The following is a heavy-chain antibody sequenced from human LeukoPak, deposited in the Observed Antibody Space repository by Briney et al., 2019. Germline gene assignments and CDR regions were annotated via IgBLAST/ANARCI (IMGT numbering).Heavy chain of an antibody. CDR1: GFTVSSNY. CDR2: IYSGGST. Sequence: PGGSLRLSCAASGFTVSSNYMSWVRQAPGKGLEWVSVIYSGGSTYYADSVKGRFTISRDNSKNTLYLQMNSLRAEDTAVYYCAAPHYDSSGFDAFDIWGQGTMVTVSS. CDR3: AAPHYDSSGFDAFDI. V-gene: IGHV3-53*01. D-gene: IGHD3-22*01. J-gene: IGHJ3*02.